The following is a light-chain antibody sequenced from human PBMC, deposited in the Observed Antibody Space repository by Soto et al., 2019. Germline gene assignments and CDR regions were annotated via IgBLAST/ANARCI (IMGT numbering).Light chain of an antibody. V-gene: IGKV3-20*01. CDR2: GAS. CDR3: QQYHDSPMNT. CDR1: QSVRSTF. J-gene: IGKJ2*01. Sequence: VLPQSPDTLSLSPGDRATLSCRASQSVRSTFLAWYQQKPGQAPRLLIYGASNRAAGIPERFSGSASGTEFTLTISRLEPDDSAVYYWQQYHDSPMNTFGHGTKLQIK.